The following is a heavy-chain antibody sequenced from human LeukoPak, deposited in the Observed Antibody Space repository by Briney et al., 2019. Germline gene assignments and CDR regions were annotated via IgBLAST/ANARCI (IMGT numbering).Heavy chain of an antibody. CDR3: AKYDSSGYYNDY. D-gene: IGHD3-22*01. V-gene: IGHV3-23*01. CDR1: GFTFSSYA. Sequence: GGSLRLSCAASGFTFSSYAMSWVRQAPGKGLEWVSAISGSGGSTYYADSVKGRFTISRDNSKNTLYLQMNSLRAEDTAIYYCAKYDSSGYYNDYWGQGTLVTVSS. CDR2: ISGSGGST. J-gene: IGHJ4*02.